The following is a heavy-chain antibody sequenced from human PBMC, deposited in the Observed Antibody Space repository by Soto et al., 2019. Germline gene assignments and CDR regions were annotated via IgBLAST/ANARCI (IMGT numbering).Heavy chain of an antibody. J-gene: IGHJ4*02. CDR1: GLTFRSYW. CDR3: XXXXXXXXLDS. CDR2: INTDGSVA. V-gene: IGHV3-74*03. Sequence: EVQLVESGGGLVQPGESLRLSCAASGLTFRSYWMHWVRQAPGKGLVWVSRINTDGSVAMYVDSVKGRFTISRDNAKNTLYLHMNSLRAEDTXXXXXXXXXXXXXLDSWGQGTLVTVSS.